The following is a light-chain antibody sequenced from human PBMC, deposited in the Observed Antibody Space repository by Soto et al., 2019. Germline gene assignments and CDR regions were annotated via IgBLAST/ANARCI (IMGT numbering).Light chain of an antibody. CDR3: QRRSNWSTT. V-gene: IGKV3-15*01. Sequence: EIVMTQSPATLSVSPGERATLSCRASQSVSSNLAWYQRKPGQAPRLLIYGASTRATGIPARFSGSGSGTDFTLTISSLEPEDFAVYYCQRRSNWSTTFGQGTKVDIK. CDR2: GAS. J-gene: IGKJ1*01. CDR1: QSVSSN.